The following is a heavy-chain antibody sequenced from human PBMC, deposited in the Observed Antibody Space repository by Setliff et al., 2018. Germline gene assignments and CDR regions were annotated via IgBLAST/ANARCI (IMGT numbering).Heavy chain of an antibody. J-gene: IGHJ4*02. CDR2: IKSKTDGGTT. CDR1: GFTLGNAW. Sequence: GGSLRLSCAASGFTLGNAWMSWVRQAPGKGLEWVGRIKSKTDGGTTDYAAPVKGRFTISRDDSKNTLYLQMNSLKTEDTAVYYCTTDPYSSGWYYSPSLFDYWGQGTPVTVSS. D-gene: IGHD6-19*01. CDR3: TTDPYSSGWYYSPSLFDY. V-gene: IGHV3-15*01.